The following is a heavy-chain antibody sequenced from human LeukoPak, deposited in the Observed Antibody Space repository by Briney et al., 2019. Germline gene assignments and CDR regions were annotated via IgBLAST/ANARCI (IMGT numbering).Heavy chain of an antibody. CDR1: GGSISSYY. Sequence: SSETLSLTCTVSGGSISSYYWSWIRQPAGKGLEWIGRIYTSGSTNYNASLKSRVSMSVDTSKNQFSLKLSSVTAADTAVFYCARENSGSYREFDYWDQGTLVTVSS. CDR2: IYTSGST. D-gene: IGHD1-26*01. CDR3: ARENSGSYREFDY. V-gene: IGHV4-4*07. J-gene: IGHJ4*02.